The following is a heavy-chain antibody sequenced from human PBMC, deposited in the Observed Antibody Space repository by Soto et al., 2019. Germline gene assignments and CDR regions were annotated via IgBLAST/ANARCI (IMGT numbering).Heavy chain of an antibody. CDR3: ARDYRNKGFDH. Sequence: QVHLVESGGGLVRPGESLRLSCTASGFALVDYMSWIRQAPGRGLEWVSYIDGSGTATYYTDSVKGRFTVSRDHAENSLYLQMVSLTAEDTAVYYCARDYRNKGFDHWGLGTLVTVSS. CDR1: GFALVDY. CDR2: IDGSGTAT. J-gene: IGHJ4*02. V-gene: IGHV3-11*01. D-gene: IGHD4-4*01.